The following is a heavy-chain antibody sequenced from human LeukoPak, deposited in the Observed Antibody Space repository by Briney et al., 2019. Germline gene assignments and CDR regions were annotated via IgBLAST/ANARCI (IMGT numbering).Heavy chain of an antibody. Sequence: PSETLSLTCTVSGGSISSYYWSWIRQPPGKGLEWIGYIYYSGSTNYNPSLKSRVTISVDTSKNQFSLKLSSVTAADTAVYYCARVVPNRGSSSANDGAFDIWGQGTMVTVSS. CDR3: ARVVPNRGSSSANDGAFDI. CDR1: GGSISSYY. CDR2: IYYSGST. D-gene: IGHD6-13*01. V-gene: IGHV4-59*01. J-gene: IGHJ3*02.